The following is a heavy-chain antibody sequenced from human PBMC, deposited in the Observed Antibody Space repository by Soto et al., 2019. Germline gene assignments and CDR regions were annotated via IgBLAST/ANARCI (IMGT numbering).Heavy chain of an antibody. CDR1: GDSISSGAYS. CDR3: ASTLSYGGRAGNNWVDP. V-gene: IGHV4-30-2*01. D-gene: IGHD4-17*01. Sequence: PSETLSLTCAVSGDSISSGAYSWSWIRQPPGKGLEWIGYIYARGSSYYNPSLKSRVTMSVDRSKNQFSLKRSSATAADTGVYFCASTLSYGGRAGNNWVDPWGQGTLDKVS. J-gene: IGHJ5*02. CDR2: IYARGSS.